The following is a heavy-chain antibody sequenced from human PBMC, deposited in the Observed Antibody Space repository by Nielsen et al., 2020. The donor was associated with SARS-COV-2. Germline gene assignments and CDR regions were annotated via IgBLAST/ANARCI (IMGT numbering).Heavy chain of an antibody. J-gene: IGHJ4*02. V-gene: IGHV1-18*01. CDR3: ARDHNGDYVFY. CDR2: ISAYNGNT. D-gene: IGHD4-17*01. Sequence: ASVKVSCKASGYTFTSYGISWVRQAPGQGLEWMGWISAYNGNTNYAQKLQGRVTMTTDTSTSTAYMELSSLRSEDTAVYYCARDHNGDYVFYWGQGTLVTVSS. CDR1: GYTFTSYG.